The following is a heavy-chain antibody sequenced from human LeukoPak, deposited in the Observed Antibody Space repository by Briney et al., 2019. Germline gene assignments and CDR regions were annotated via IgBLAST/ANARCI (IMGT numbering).Heavy chain of an antibody. D-gene: IGHD3-16*02. CDR2: IKQDGSEK. Sequence: GRSLRLSCAASGFTFDDYAMHWVRQAPGKGLEWVANIKQDGSEKDYVDSVKGRFTISRDNAKNSLYLQMNSLRAEDTGVYYCARGDTQSKYRQFDSWGQGSLVIVSS. CDR1: GFTFDDYA. CDR3: ARGDTQSKYRQFDS. J-gene: IGHJ4*02. V-gene: IGHV3-7*04.